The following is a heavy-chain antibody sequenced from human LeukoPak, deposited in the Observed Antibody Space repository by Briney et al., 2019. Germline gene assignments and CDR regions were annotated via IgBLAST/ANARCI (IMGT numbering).Heavy chain of an antibody. CDR1: GGSISSYY. J-gene: IGHJ5*02. D-gene: IGHD3-3*01. CDR3: ARGRDYDFWSGYYPNWFDP. CDR2: IYYSGST. Sequence: SETLSLTCTLPGGSISSYYWSWIRQPPGKGLEWIGYIYYSGSTNYNPSLKSRVTISVDTSKNQFSLKLSSVTAADTAVYYCARGRDYDFWSGYYPNWFDPWGQGTLVTVSS. V-gene: IGHV4-59*01.